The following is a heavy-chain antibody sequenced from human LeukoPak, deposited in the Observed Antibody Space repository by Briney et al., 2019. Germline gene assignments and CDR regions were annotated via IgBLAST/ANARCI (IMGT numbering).Heavy chain of an antibody. CDR3: ARGPYSSNWYVDY. CDR2: IGSDGKT. Sequence: PGGSLRLTCEASGFTFSAYAMTWVRQAPGKGLEWVSSIGSDGKTHYSESVKGRFAISRDNSKSMLFLQLNSLRAEDTAVYYCARGPYSSNWYVDYWGQGTLVTVAS. V-gene: IGHV3-23*01. D-gene: IGHD6-13*01. J-gene: IGHJ4*02. CDR1: GFTFSAYA.